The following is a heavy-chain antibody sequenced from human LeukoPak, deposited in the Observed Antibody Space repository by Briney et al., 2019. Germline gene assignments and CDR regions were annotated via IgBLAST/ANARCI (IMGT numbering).Heavy chain of an antibody. CDR1: GFTFSSYG. V-gene: IGHV3-30*02. D-gene: IGHD1-26*01. CDR2: IRYDGSNK. J-gene: IGHJ4*02. Sequence: GFLRLSCAASGFTFSSYGMYWVRQAPGKGLEWVAFIRYDGSNKYYADSVKGRFTISRDNSKNTLYLQMNSLRAEDTAVYYCAKGDSGSYYFNYWGQGTLVTVSS. CDR3: AKGDSGSYYFNY.